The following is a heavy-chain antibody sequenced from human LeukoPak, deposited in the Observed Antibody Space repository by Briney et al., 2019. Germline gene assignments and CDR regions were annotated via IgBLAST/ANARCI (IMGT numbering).Heavy chain of an antibody. J-gene: IGHJ4*02. D-gene: IGHD1-26*01. CDR3: ARSLVGATTDFDY. Sequence: ASLKLSCKASGYTFTAYYMHWVRQAPGQGLEWMGWINPISGGTTYAQKFQGRVTMTRDTSITTAYMELSRLRSDDTAVYYCARSLVGATTDFDYWGQGTLVTVSS. CDR1: GYTFTAYY. CDR2: INPISGGT. V-gene: IGHV1-2*02.